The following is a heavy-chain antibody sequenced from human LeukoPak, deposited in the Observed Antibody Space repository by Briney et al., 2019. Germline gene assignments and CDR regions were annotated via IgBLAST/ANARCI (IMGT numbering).Heavy chain of an antibody. CDR3: ARAKEYGSGSLDIGY. J-gene: IGHJ4*02. Sequence: SETLSLTCNVSGGSISSYYWSWIRQPAGKGLEWIGHICTSGSTKYNPSLKGRVTMSVDTSKNQFSLKLSSVTAADTAMYYCARAKEYGSGSLDIGYWGQGTLVTVSS. V-gene: IGHV4-4*07. D-gene: IGHD3-10*01. CDR2: ICTSGST. CDR1: GGSISSYY.